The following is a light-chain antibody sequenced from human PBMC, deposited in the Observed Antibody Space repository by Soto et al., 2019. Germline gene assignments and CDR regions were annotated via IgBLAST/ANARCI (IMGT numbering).Light chain of an antibody. J-gene: IGKJ5*01. CDR3: QQSYSTPF. CDR2: AAS. V-gene: IGKV1-39*01. CDR1: QSISSY. Sequence: DIPMTQSPSSLSASVGDRVTITCRASQSISSYLNWYQQKPGKAPKLLIYAASSLQSGVPSRFSVSGSGTDFTLTISSLQPEDFATYYCQQSYSTPFFGQGTRLEIK.